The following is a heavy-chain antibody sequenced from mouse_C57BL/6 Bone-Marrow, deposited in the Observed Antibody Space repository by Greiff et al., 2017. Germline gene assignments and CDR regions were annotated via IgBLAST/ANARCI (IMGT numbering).Heavy chain of an antibody. CDR3: TTFYYDYDGPPYWYFDV. Sequence: VQLQQSGAELVRPGASVKLSCTASGFNITDDYMHWVKQRPEQGLEWIGWIDPENGDTEYASKFQGKATITADTSSNTAYLQLSSLTSEDTAVYYCTTFYYDYDGPPYWYFDVWGTGTTVTVSS. CDR1: GFNITDDY. V-gene: IGHV14-4*01. J-gene: IGHJ1*03. CDR2: IDPENGDT. D-gene: IGHD2-4*01.